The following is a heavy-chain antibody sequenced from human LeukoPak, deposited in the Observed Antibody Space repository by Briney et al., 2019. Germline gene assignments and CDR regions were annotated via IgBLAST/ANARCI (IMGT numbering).Heavy chain of an antibody. CDR1: GGSFSGYY. V-gene: IGHV4-34*01. J-gene: IGHJ4*02. CDR2: INHSGST. CDR3: ARRLIAVTGTGAWVFDY. D-gene: IGHD6-19*01. Sequence: SETLSLTCAVYGGSFSGYYWSWIRQPPGKGLEWIGEINHSGSTNYNPSLKSRVTISVDTSKNQFSLKLSSETAADTAVYYCARRLIAVTGTGAWVFDYWGQGTLVTVSS.